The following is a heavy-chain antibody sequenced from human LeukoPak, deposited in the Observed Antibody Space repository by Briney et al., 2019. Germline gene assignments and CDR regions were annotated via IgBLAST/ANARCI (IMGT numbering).Heavy chain of an antibody. J-gene: IGHJ3*02. CDR2: IRYDGSNK. Sequence: PGGSLRLSCAASGFTFSSYGMHWVRQAPGKGLEWVAFIRYDGSNKYYADSVKGRFTISRDNAKNSLYLQMNSLRAEDTAVYYCARDLPAWGSVNAFDIWGQGTMVTVSS. CDR1: GFTFSSYG. CDR3: ARDLPAWGSVNAFDI. D-gene: IGHD7-27*01. V-gene: IGHV3-30*02.